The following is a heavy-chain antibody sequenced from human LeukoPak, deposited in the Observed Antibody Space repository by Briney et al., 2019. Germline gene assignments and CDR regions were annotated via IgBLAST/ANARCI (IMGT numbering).Heavy chain of an antibody. CDR3: AKGGLALDY. Sequence: GGSLRLSCAAAGFTFSSYGMHWVRQVQGKGLEWVAVISYDGSNKYYADSVKGRFTISRDNSKNTLYLQMNSLRAEDTAVYYCAKGGLALDYWGQGTLVTVSS. CDR1: GFTFSSYG. V-gene: IGHV3-30*18. CDR2: ISYDGSNK. J-gene: IGHJ4*02. D-gene: IGHD5-12*01.